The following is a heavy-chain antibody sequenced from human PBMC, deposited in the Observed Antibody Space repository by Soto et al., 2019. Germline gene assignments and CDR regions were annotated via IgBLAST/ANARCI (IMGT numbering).Heavy chain of an antibody. CDR3: ASPPDRIAEIGWFGP. V-gene: IGHV3-48*01. D-gene: IGHD6-13*01. Sequence: EVQLVESGGGLVQPGGSLRLSCAASGFTFSSYSMNWVRQAPGKGLEWVSYISSSSSTIYYADTVKGRFTISRDNANKALYLQMNGLSAEDTEVYYCASPPDRIAEIGWFGPWGQGNLVNVCS. CDR1: GFTFSSYS. CDR2: ISSSSSTI. J-gene: IGHJ5*02.